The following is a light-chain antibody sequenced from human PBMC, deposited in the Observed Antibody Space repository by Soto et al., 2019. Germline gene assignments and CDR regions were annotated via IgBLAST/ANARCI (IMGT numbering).Light chain of an antibody. CDR3: QQRTSWPT. CDR1: QSVTSS. Sequence: EIVLTQSPGTLSLSPGDRATLSCRASQSVTSSLAWFQQKPGQAPRLLIYDVSRRATAIPARFSGSGSGTDFTLTISSLEPEDFAVYYCQQRTSWPTFGGGTNVEIK. J-gene: IGKJ4*01. CDR2: DVS. V-gene: IGKV3-11*01.